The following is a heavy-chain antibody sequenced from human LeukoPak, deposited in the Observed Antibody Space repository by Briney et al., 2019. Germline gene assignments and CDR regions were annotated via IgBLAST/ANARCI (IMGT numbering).Heavy chain of an antibody. CDR1: GFTFTNYW. CDR2: INVDGSEY. CDR3: VKNIGHETFDY. Sequence: PGGSLRLSCVASGFTFTNYWMNWVRQAPGKGLEWVANINVDGSEYSYVDSVKGRFTISRDNAKNSLFLQMHSLRAEDTAVYYCVKNIGHETFDYWGQGTLLTVSS. D-gene: IGHD2/OR15-2a*01. V-gene: IGHV3-7*03. J-gene: IGHJ4*02.